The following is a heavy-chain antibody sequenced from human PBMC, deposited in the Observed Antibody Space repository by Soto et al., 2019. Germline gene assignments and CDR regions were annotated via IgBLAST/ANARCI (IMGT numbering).Heavy chain of an antibody. CDR1: GGSFNSYS. CDR3: ARGRTMTGVPLGRFDGMDV. J-gene: IGHJ6*02. CDR2: IIPMLGTA. V-gene: IGHV1-69*08. D-gene: IGHD3-16*01. Sequence: QVQLVQSGAEVKKPASSVKVSCKSSGGSFNSYSISWVRQAPGQGLEWMGNIIPMLGTANYAQKFQGRVTIIADKVTSTAYMEMSSLRSEDTAVYYCARGRTMTGVPLGRFDGMDVWGQGTTVIVSS.